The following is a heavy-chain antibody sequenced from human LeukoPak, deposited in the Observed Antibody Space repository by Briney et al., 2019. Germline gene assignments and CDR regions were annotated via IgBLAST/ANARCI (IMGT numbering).Heavy chain of an antibody. D-gene: IGHD2-21*02. CDR2: ISSSSSYI. J-gene: IGHJ4*02. CDR1: GFTFSSYS. CDR3: ARKERLVTSDD. Sequence: GGSLSLNCAASGFTFSSYSMNWVRQAPGKGLEWVSSISSSSSYIYYADSVKGRFTISRDNAKNSLYLQMNSLRAEDTAVYYCARKERLVTSDDWGQGTLVPVSS. V-gene: IGHV3-21*01.